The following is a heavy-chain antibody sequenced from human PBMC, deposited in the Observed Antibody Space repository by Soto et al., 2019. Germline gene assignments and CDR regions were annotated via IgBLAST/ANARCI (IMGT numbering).Heavy chain of an antibody. CDR1: GGSISSSNW. CDR3: ARDYKNDYYYGMDV. J-gene: IGHJ6*02. Sequence: PSETRSLTCAVSGGSISSSNWWRWVRQPPGKGLEWIGEIYHSGSTNYNPSLKSRVTISVDTSKNQFSLKLSSVTAADTAVYYCARDYKNDYYYGMDVWGQGTTVTVSS. D-gene: IGHD1-1*01. V-gene: IGHV4-4*02. CDR2: IYHSGST.